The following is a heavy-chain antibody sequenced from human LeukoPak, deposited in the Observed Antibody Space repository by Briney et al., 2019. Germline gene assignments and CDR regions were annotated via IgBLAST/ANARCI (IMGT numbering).Heavy chain of an antibody. J-gene: IGHJ5*02. V-gene: IGHV4-59*01. CDR1: GGSFSSYF. CDR2: IYDSGST. Sequence: SETLSLTCTVSGGSFSSYFWSWIRQPPGKGLEWIGYIYDSGSTNYNPSLKSRVTISVETSKNQFSLKLKSVTAADTAVYYCARGGYYGSGNDFRFDPWGQGTLVTVSS. CDR3: ARGGYYGSGNDFRFDP. D-gene: IGHD3-10*01.